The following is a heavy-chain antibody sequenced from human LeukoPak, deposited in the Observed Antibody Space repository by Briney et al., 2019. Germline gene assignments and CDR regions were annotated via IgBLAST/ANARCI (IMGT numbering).Heavy chain of an antibody. Sequence: GGSLRLSCAASGFTFSSYAMSWVRQAPGKGLEWVSAISGSGGSTYYADSVKGRFTISRDNSKNTLYLQMNSLRAEDTAVYYCAKDQIATVEPYYFDHWGQGTLVTVSS. D-gene: IGHD4-23*01. CDR2: ISGSGGST. CDR3: AKDQIATVEPYYFDH. V-gene: IGHV3-23*01. J-gene: IGHJ4*02. CDR1: GFTFSSYA.